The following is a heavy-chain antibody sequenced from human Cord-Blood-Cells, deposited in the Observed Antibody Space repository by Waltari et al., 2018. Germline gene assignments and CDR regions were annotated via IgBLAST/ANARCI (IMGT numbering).Heavy chain of an antibody. J-gene: IGHJ4*02. CDR2: IYNSGSP. D-gene: IGHD3-3*01. CDR3: AGDKGDYDFWSGYYFDY. V-gene: IGHV4-38-2*02. Sequence: QVQLQESGPGLVKPSETLSLTCAVSGYSISSGYYWGWIRQPPGKGLEWIGSIYNSGSPYSDPSLKSRVTISVDTSTHQFSLKLSSVTAADTAVYSCAGDKGDYDFWSGYYFDYWGQGTLVTVSS. CDR1: GYSISSGYY.